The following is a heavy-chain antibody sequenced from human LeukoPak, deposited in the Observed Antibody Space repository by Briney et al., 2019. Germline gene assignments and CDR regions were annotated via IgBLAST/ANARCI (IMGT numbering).Heavy chain of an antibody. CDR1: GGTFSSYA. Sequence: SVKVSCKASGGTFSSYAISWVRQAPGQGLEWMGGIIPIFGTANYAQKFQGRVTITADKSTSTAYMELSSLRSEDTAVYYCASREVVSPPDGYGVDVWGQGTTVTASS. CDR2: IIPIFGTA. J-gene: IGHJ6*02. V-gene: IGHV1-69*06. D-gene: IGHD4-23*01. CDR3: ASREVVSPPDGYGVDV.